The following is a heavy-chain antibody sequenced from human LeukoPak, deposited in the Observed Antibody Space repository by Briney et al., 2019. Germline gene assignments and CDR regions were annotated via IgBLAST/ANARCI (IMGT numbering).Heavy chain of an antibody. J-gene: IGHJ4*02. Sequence: GGSLRLSCAASGFTFSDYWIHWVRQAPGKGLVWVSRINTDGSITNYADSVNGRFSISRDNAKNTLYLQMSSLRAEDTAVYYCARDRGPRTGFMVREAYDYWGQGTLVTVSS. V-gene: IGHV3-74*01. D-gene: IGHD3-10*01. CDR1: GFTFSDYW. CDR3: ARDRGPRTGFMVREAYDY. CDR2: INTDGSIT.